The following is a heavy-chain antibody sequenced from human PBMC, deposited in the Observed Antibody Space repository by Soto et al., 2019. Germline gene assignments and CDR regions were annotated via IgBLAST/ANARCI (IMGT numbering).Heavy chain of an antibody. J-gene: IGHJ3*02. CDR3: AVENDAFDI. Sequence: TSETLSLTCTVSGGSISSYYWSWIRQPPGKGLEWIGYIYYSGSTNYNPSLKSRVTISVDTSKNQFSLKLSSVTAADTAAYYCAVENDAFDIWGQGTMVTVS. V-gene: IGHV4-59*01. CDR1: GGSISSYY. CDR2: IYYSGST.